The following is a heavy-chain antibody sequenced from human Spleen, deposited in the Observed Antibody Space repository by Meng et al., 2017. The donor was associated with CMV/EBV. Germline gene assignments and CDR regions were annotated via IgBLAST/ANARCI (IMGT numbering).Heavy chain of an antibody. CDR3: AREVLRPNHYYYGVDV. Sequence: SETLSLTCTVSGGSISSDNYYWGWIRQPPGKDLEWIGTIYYSGNIYYNPSLKSRVTISVDTSKNQFSLKLTSVTAADTAVYFCAREVLRPNHYYYGVDVWGQGTTVIVSS. CDR2: IYYSGNI. D-gene: IGHD2/OR15-2a*01. CDR1: GGSISSDNYY. V-gene: IGHV4-39*07. J-gene: IGHJ6*02.